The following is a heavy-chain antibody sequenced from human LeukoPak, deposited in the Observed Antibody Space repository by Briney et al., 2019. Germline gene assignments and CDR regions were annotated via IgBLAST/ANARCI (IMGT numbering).Heavy chain of an antibody. D-gene: IGHD3-3*01. J-gene: IGHJ4*02. CDR1: GFSLSTSGVG. Sequence: SGPTLVKPTQTLTLTCTFSGFSLSTSGVGVGWIRQPPGKALEWLALIYWNDDKRYSPSLKSRLTITKDTSKNQVVLTMTNMDPVDTAPYYCAHSGYYDFWSGFDYWGQGTLVTVSS. CDR2: IYWNDDK. CDR3: AHSGYYDFWSGFDY. V-gene: IGHV2-5*01.